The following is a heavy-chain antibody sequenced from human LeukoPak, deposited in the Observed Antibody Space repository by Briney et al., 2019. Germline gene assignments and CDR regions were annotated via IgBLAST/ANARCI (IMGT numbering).Heavy chain of an antibody. Sequence: GEPLQITCKSSGYRFTRYWSGWVRPLHGKGREWMGIIDPGDSDTRYSPSFQGQVTISADKSISTAYLQWSSLKASDTAIYYCARRGLLMESPMDFWGQGTTVTVYS. D-gene: IGHD3-9*01. CDR3: ARRGLLMESPMDF. CDR1: GYRFTRYW. CDR2: IDPGDSDT. V-gene: IGHV5-51*01. J-gene: IGHJ6*02.